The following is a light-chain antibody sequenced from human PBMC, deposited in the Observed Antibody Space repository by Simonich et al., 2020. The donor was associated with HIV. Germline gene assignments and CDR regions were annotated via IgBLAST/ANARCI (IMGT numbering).Light chain of an antibody. CDR1: QDIINS. CDR2: AAS. V-gene: IGKV1-NL1*01. Sequence: DIQMTQSPSSLSASVGDRFTITCRASQDIINSLAWYQQTPGKAPKLLLYAASSLQSGVPSRFSGSGSGTHYTLTISSLQPEDFATYYCQQYYNIPRTFGQGTNLEIK. CDR3: QQYYNIPRT. J-gene: IGKJ2*01.